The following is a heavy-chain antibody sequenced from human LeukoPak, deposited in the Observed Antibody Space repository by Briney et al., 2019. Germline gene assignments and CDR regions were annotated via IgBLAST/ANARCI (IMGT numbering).Heavy chain of an antibody. CDR2: ISSSGSTI. Sequence: PGGSLRLSCAASGFTFSDYYMSWIRQAPGKGLEWVSYISSSGSTIYYADSVKGRFTISRDNARNSLYLQMNSLRAEDTAVYYCARDGRVTMVRGVIDYWGQGTLVTVSS. V-gene: IGHV3-11*01. CDR3: ARDGRVTMVRGVIDY. D-gene: IGHD3-10*01. J-gene: IGHJ4*02. CDR1: GFTFSDYY.